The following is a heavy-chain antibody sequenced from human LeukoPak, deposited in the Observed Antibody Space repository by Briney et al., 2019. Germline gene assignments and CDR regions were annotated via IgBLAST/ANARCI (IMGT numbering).Heavy chain of an antibody. D-gene: IGHD2-21*02. CDR3: AKDRTGGDFFTDVFDM. V-gene: IGHV3-9*03. CDR1: GFTFKDYA. Sequence: QAGGSLRLSCTASGFTFKDYAMHWVRQAPGKGLEWVSGISWSSRASAYADSVKGRFTISRDNAKNSLYLQMNSLRAEDMALYYCAKDRTGGDFFTDVFDMWGQGTMVTVAS. J-gene: IGHJ3*02. CDR2: ISWSSRAS.